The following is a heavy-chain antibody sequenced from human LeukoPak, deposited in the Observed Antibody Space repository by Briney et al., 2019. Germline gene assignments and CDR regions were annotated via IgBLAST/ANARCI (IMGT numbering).Heavy chain of an antibody. CDR1: GFTFSSYS. CDR2: ISSSSYI. V-gene: IGHV3-21*01. J-gene: IGHJ6*02. CDR3: ASAPLGGNYGMDV. D-gene: IGHD3-16*01. Sequence: GGSLRLSCAASGFTFSSYSMNWVRQAPGKGLEWVSSISSSSYIYYADSVKGRFTISRDNAKNSLYLQMNSLRAEDTAVYYCASAPLGGNYGMDVWGQGTTVTVSS.